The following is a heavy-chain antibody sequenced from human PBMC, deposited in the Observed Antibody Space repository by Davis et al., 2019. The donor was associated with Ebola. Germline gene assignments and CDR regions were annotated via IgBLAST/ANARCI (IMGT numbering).Heavy chain of an antibody. CDR3: ARDHNNYDSCGPGF. V-gene: IGHV1-8*02. CDR1: GYTFTSYG. Sequence: AASVKVSCKASGYTFTSYGISWVRQAPGQGLEWMGWMNPNSGNTGYAQKFQGRVTMTRDTSTSTVKMELSSLRAEDTAVYYCARDHNNYDSCGPGFWGQGTLVTVSS. D-gene: IGHD3-22*01. J-gene: IGHJ4*02. CDR2: MNPNSGNT.